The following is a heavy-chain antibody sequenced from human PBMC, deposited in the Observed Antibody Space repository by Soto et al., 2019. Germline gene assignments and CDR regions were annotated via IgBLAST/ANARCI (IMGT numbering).Heavy chain of an antibody. CDR1: GFNFIAFA. CDR2: ISSSSGTI. V-gene: IGHV3-48*02. Sequence: GGSLRLSCAASGFNFIAFAMHWVRQAPGKGLEWVSYISSSSGTIYYADSVKGRFTISRDNAKYSLYLQMNSLRDEDTAVYYCARSTNGFDYWGQGIPVTVSS. D-gene: IGHD2-8*01. J-gene: IGHJ4*02. CDR3: ARSTNGFDY.